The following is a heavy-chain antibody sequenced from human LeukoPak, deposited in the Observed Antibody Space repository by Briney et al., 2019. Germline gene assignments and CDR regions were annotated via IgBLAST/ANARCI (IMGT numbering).Heavy chain of an antibody. J-gene: IGHJ4*02. D-gene: IGHD2-15*01. V-gene: IGHV4-34*01. Sequence: SETLSLTCGVYGGSFSGYYWSWIRQPPGKGLEWIGEINHSGSTNYKPSLKSRVTISVDTSKNQFSLKLSSVTAADTAVYYCAKESCSGGSCYIFDYWGQGTLVTVSS. CDR1: GGSFSGYY. CDR2: INHSGST. CDR3: AKESCSGGSCYIFDY.